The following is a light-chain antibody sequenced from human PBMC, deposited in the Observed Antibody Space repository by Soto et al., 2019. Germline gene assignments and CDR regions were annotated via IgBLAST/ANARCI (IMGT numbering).Light chain of an antibody. CDR2: GAS. J-gene: IGKJ2*01. Sequence: IVLTQSPATLSVSPGNRATLSCRASQSVNSDLAWYQQKPGQAPRLLIYGASTRATGTPTRFSGSGSGTEFTLTISSLQSEESAGYFCQQNKNRSPHTFGQGTTGDIK. CDR1: QSVNSD. V-gene: IGKV3-15*01. CDR3: QQNKNRSPHT.